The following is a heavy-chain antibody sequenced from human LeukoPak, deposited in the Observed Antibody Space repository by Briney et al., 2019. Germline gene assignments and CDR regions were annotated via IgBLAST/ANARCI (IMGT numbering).Heavy chain of an antibody. J-gene: IGHJ4*02. V-gene: IGHV3-23*01. Sequence: GGSLRLSCAASGFTFSNFAMSWVRQAPGKGLEWVSAVSGGGSTYYADSVKGRFTIFRDNSRSTVYLQMNSLRAEDTAVYFCAKGKDPDNWGQGTLVTVSS. CDR3: AKGKDPDN. CDR1: GFTFSNFA. CDR2: VSGGGST.